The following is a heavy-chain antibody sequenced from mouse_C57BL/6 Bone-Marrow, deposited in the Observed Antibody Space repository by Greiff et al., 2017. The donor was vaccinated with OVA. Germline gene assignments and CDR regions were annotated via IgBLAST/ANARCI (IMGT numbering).Heavy chain of an antibody. J-gene: IGHJ3*01. CDR2: INPNNGGT. CDR3: TRDYRFAY. D-gene: IGHD2-12*01. V-gene: IGHV1-22*01. CDR1: GYTFTDYN. Sequence: EVQLQQSGPELVKPGASVKMSCKASGYTFTDYNMHWVKQSHGKSLEWIGYINPNNGGTSYHQKFKGKATLTVNKSYSTAYMELRSLTSEDTAVYYCTRDYRFAYGGQGTLVTVAA.